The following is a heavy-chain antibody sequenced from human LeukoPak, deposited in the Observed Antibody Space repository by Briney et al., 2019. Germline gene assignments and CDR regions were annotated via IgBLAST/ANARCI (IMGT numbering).Heavy chain of an antibody. V-gene: IGHV4-39*01. CDR1: GGSISSSSYY. CDR3: ARHGYYYGFDY. J-gene: IGHJ4*02. D-gene: IGHD3-10*01. CDR2: IYYSGST. Sequence: SETLSLTCTVSGGSISSSSYYWGWIRQPPGKGLEWIGSIYYSGSTYYNPSLKSRVTISVDTSKNQFSLKLSTVAAAAAAVYYWARHGYYYGFDYWGQGTLVTVSS.